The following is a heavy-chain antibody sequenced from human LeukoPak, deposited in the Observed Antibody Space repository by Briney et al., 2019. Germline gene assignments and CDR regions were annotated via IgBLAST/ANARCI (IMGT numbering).Heavy chain of an antibody. CDR2: INAGNGNT. J-gene: IGHJ6*02. CDR1: GYTFTSYG. CDR3: AREDFWSGYGMDV. V-gene: IGHV1-3*01. D-gene: IGHD3-3*01. Sequence: ASVKVSCKASGYTFTSYGISWVRQAPGQRLEWMGWINAGNGNTKYSQKFQGRVTITRDTSASTAYMELSSLRSEDTGVYYCAREDFWSGYGMDVWGQGTTVTVSS.